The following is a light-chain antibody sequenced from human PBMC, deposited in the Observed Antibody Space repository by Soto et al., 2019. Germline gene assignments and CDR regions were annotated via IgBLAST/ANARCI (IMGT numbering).Light chain of an antibody. CDR1: SSNIGTNY. CDR3: ASWDDNLNGGV. V-gene: IGLV1-47*02. Sequence: QSVLTQPPSASGTPGQRVTISCSGSSSNIGTNYVYWYKQLPGTAPKLLIYCNDQRPSGVPDRLSGSKSGTSASLAISGLRSEDEADYYCASWDDNLNGGVFGGGTKLTVL. J-gene: IGLJ3*02. CDR2: CND.